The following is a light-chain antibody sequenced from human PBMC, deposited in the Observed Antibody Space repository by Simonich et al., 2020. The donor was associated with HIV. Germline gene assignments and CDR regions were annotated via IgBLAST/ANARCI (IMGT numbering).Light chain of an antibody. Sequence: EIVMTQSPATLSVSPGERATLSCRASQIVTPNLAWYQQKPGQVPRLLIYGASTRATGIPARFSGSGSGTEFTLTISSMQSEDFALYYCQQYYSTPMYTFGQGTKLEIK. J-gene: IGKJ2*01. CDR1: QIVTPN. CDR2: GAS. V-gene: IGKV3-15*01. CDR3: QQYYSTPMYT.